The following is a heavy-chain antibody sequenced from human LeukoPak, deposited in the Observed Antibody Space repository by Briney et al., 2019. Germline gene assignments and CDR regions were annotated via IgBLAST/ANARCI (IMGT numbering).Heavy chain of an antibody. V-gene: IGHV3-23*01. Sequence: PGGSLRLSCAASGFTFATYAMSWVRQAPGKGLEWVSTISGSGHSTYYADSVKGRFTVSRDNSENTLYLRMNSPSADDTAVYYCAKVWFGELLHFDFWGEGTLVTVSS. CDR3: AKVWFGELLHFDF. D-gene: IGHD3-10*01. CDR2: ISGSGHST. CDR1: GFTFATYA. J-gene: IGHJ4*02.